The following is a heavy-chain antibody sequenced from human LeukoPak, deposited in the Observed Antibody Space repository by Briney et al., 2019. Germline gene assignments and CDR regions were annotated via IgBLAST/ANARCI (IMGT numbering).Heavy chain of an antibody. J-gene: IGHJ4*02. Sequence: GGSLRLSCAASGFTFSSYAMSWVRQAPGKGLEWVSAISGSGGSTFYADSVKGRFTISRDNSKNTLYLQMNSLRAEDTAVYYCAKCQDIVVVPDPYFDYWGQGTLVTVSS. CDR3: AKCQDIVVVPDPYFDY. CDR1: GFTFSSYA. D-gene: IGHD2-2*01. CDR2: ISGSGGST. V-gene: IGHV3-23*01.